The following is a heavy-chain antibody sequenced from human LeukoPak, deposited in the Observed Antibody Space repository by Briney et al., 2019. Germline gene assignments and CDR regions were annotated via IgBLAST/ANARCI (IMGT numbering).Heavy chain of an antibody. Sequence: PGGSLRLSCAASGFTFSSYWMHWVRQAPGKGLEWVSGISGSGVSTYYADSVKGRFTISRDNSKTTLYLQVSSLRAEDTALYYCAKDPSKYSETNYLDFWGQGTLVTVSS. CDR1: GFTFSSYW. J-gene: IGHJ4*02. CDR2: ISGSGVST. V-gene: IGHV3-23*01. CDR3: AKDPSKYSETNYLDF. D-gene: IGHD3-16*01.